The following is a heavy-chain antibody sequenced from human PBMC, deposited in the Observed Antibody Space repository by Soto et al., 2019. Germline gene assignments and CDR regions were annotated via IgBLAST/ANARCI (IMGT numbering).Heavy chain of an antibody. CDR3: ARGTIVARQHLDY. V-gene: IGHV3-30*03. J-gene: IGHJ4*02. D-gene: IGHD6-6*01. Sequence: QVQLVESGGGVVQPGKSLRLSCAASGFTFSSYAMHWARQAPGKGLEWVTVISIRGGDEYYAESVRGRFTISRDDSKNTLYLQMDSLRVEDTAVYYFARGTIVARQHLDYCGQGTLVTVSS. CDR1: GFTFSSYA. CDR2: ISIRGGDE.